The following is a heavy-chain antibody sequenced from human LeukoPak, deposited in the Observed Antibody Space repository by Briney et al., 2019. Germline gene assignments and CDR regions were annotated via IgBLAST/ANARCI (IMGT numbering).Heavy chain of an antibody. CDR2: ISGYNGDT. J-gene: IGHJ4*02. V-gene: IGHV1-18*01. CDR1: GYDFKTYA. CDR3: ARVNTVTGDDY. D-gene: IGHD4-17*01. Sequence: ASVKVSCKSFGYDFKTYAVSWVRQAPGQGLEWMGWISGYNGDTDYAPNFQDRVTMTTDTSTSTAYIELRSLSLDDTAVYYCARVNTVTGDDYWVQGTLVTVSS.